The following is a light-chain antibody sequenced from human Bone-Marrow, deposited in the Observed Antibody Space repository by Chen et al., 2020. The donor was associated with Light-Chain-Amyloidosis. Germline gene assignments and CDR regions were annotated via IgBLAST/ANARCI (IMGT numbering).Light chain of an antibody. V-gene: IGLV2-14*01. CDR3: SSYTITNALV. CDR2: EVT. Sequence: QPSLPQPAYASGPPGQSTTTSCPGTSSYVGGDNHVSWYQQHPDTAPKLMIYEVTHRPSWVPDRFSGSKSDNTASLTISGLQTEDEADYFCSSYTITNALVFGSGTRVTVL. CDR1: SSYVGGDNH. J-gene: IGLJ1*01.